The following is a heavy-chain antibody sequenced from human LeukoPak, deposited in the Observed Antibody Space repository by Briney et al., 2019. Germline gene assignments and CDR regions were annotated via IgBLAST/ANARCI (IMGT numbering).Heavy chain of an antibody. CDR3: ARDGAVAGTGLGVFDY. CDR2: IRYDGSNK. CDR1: GFTFSSYG. J-gene: IGHJ4*02. Sequence: PGGSLRLSCAASGFTFSSYGMHWVRQAPGKGLEWVAFIRYDGSNKYYADSVKGRFTISRDNSKNTLYLQMNSLRAEDTAVYYCARDGAVAGTGLGVFDYWGQGTLVTVSS. D-gene: IGHD6-19*01. V-gene: IGHV3-30*02.